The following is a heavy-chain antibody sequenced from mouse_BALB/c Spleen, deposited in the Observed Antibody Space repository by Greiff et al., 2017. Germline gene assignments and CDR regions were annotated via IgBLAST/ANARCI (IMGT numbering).Heavy chain of an antibody. Sequence: EVKLQESGPGLVKPSQSLSLTCSVTGYSITSGYYWNWIRQFPGNKLEWMGYISYDGSNNYNPSLKNRISITRDTSKNQFFLKLNSVTTEDTATYYCARGATAGYFDVWGAGTTVTVSS. V-gene: IGHV3-6*02. CDR2: ISYDGSN. D-gene: IGHD1-2*01. CDR1: GYSITSGYY. CDR3: ARGATAGYFDV. J-gene: IGHJ1*01.